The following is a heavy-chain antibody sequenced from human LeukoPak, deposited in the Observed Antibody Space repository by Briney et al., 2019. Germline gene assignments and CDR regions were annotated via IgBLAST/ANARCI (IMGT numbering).Heavy chain of an antibody. CDR1: GGSTGSSSYY. CDR3: ARGGYEGCSSTSCHNWFDP. J-gene: IGHJ5*02. Sequence: PSETLSLTCTVSGGSTGSSSYYWGWIRQPPGKGLEWIVSIYYSGRTYYNPSLKSRVTISVDTSKNQFSLKLSSVTAADTAVYYCARGGYEGCSSTSCHNWFDPWGQGTLVTVSS. V-gene: IGHV4-39*07. D-gene: IGHD2-2*01. CDR2: IYYSGRT.